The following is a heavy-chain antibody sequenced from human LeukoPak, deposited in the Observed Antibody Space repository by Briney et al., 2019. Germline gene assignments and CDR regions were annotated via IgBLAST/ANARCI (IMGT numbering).Heavy chain of an antibody. CDR3: ARDEGLRHWYFNL. V-gene: IGHV1-46*01. J-gene: IGHJ2*01. CDR2: INPSGGST. D-gene: IGHD4-17*01. Sequence: ASVKVSCKXSGYTFTSYYMHWVRQAPGQGLEGMGIINPSGGSTSYAQKFQGRVTMTRDTSTSTVYMELSSLRSEDTAVYYCARDEGLRHWYFNLWGRGTLVTVSS. CDR1: GYTFTSYY.